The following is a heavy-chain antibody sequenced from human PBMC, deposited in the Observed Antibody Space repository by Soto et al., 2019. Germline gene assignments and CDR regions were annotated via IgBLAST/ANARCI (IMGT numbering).Heavy chain of an antibody. V-gene: IGHV3-21*01. CDR1: GFTFSSYS. J-gene: IGHJ4*02. CDR2: ISSSSSYI. CDR3: ARDLVGAPDY. D-gene: IGHD1-26*01. Sequence: GGSLRLSCATSGFTFSSYSMNWVRQAPGKGLEWVSSISSSSSYIYYADSVKGRFTISRDNAKNSLYLQMNSLRAEDTAVYYCARDLVGAPDYWGQGTLVTVSS.